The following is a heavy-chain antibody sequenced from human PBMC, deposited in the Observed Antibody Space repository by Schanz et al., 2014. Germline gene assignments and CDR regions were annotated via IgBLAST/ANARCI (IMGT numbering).Heavy chain of an antibody. CDR1: GFTFSRYG. CDR3: ARDHTTESYYSAGPPIDF. V-gene: IGHV3-33*01. Sequence: QAQLVESGGGVVQPGRSLRLSCAASGFTFSRYGMHWVRQAPGTGLEWVAVIWYDGSNKYYADSVKGRFTISRDNSKNTLFLQMNSLRAEDTAVYYSARDHTTESYYSAGPPIDFWGQGTLLAVSS. D-gene: IGHD1-26*01. J-gene: IGHJ4*02. CDR2: IWYDGSNK.